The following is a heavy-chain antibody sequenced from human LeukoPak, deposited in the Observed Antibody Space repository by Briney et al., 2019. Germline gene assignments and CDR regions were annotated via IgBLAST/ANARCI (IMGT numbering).Heavy chain of an antibody. CDR1: GFTFSNYA. CDR3: AKLVATVTSNWFDP. V-gene: IGHV3-23*01. Sequence: PGGSLRLSCAASGFTFSNYAMSWVRQAPGKGLEWVSAISGSGGSTYYADSVKGRFTTSRDNSKNTLYLQMNSLRAEDTAVYYCAKLVATVTSNWFDPWGQGTLVTVSS. CDR2: ISGSGGST. J-gene: IGHJ5*02. D-gene: IGHD4-17*01.